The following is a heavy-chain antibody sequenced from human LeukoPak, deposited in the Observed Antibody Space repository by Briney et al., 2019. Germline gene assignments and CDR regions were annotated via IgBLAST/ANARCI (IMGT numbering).Heavy chain of an antibody. D-gene: IGHD2-2*01. CDR1: GYTFTSYY. V-gene: IGHV1-46*01. CDR3: AREHCSSTSCGTFDY. J-gene: IGHJ4*02. Sequence: ASVKVSCKASGYTFTSYYMHWVRQAPGQGLEWMGIINPSGGSTSYAQKFQGRVTMTRDTSTSTVYMELSSLRSEDTAVYYCAREHCSSTSCGTFDYWGQGTLVTVSS. CDR2: INPSGGST.